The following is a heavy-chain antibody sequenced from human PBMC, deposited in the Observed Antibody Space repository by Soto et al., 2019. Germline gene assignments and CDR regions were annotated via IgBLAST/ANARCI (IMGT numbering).Heavy chain of an antibody. J-gene: IGHJ4*02. D-gene: IGHD6-19*01. Sequence: GESLKISCKGSGYIFTNYWIGWVRQMPGKGLEWMGIIYPGDSDTRYSPSFQGQVTTSADKSISTAYLQWSSLKASDTAMYYCAIGRAVAGTAVDYWGQGTLVTVSS. CDR2: IYPGDSDT. V-gene: IGHV5-51*01. CDR3: AIGRAVAGTAVDY. CDR1: GYIFTNYW.